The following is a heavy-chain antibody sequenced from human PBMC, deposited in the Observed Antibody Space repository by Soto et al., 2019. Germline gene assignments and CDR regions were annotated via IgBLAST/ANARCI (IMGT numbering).Heavy chain of an antibody. CDR2: IIPIFGTA. J-gene: IGHJ4*02. D-gene: IGHD3-3*01. Sequence: ASVKVSCKASGGTFSSYAISWVRQAPGQGLEWMGGIIPIFGTANYAQKFQGRVTITADESTSTAYMELSSLRSEDTAVYYCARGVGGQYTFDYWGQGTLVTVSS. CDR1: GGTFSSYA. CDR3: ARGVGGQYTFDY. V-gene: IGHV1-69*13.